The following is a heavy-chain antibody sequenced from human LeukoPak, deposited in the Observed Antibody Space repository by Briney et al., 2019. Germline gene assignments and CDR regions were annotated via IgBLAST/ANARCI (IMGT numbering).Heavy chain of an antibody. V-gene: IGHV3-21*01. J-gene: IGHJ4*02. D-gene: IGHD5-18*01. Sequence: GGSLRLSCAASGFTFSSYSMNWVRQAPGKGLEWVSSISSSSSYIYYADSVKGRFTISRDNAKNSLYLQMNSLRAEDTAVYYCASSIKEGHSYGQVTLDYWGQGTLVTVSS. CDR1: GFTFSSYS. CDR2: ISSSSSYI. CDR3: ASSIKEGHSYGQVTLDY.